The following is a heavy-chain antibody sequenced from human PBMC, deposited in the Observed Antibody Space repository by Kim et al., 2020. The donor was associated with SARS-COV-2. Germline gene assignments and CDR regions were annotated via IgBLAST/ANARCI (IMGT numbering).Heavy chain of an antibody. Sequence: KFQGRVTMTEDTATDTAYMELSSLRSEDTAVYYCATAPGYGDYLTTWFDPWGQGTLVTVSS. V-gene: IGHV1-24*01. CDR3: ATAPGYGDYLTTWFDP. D-gene: IGHD4-17*01. J-gene: IGHJ5*02.